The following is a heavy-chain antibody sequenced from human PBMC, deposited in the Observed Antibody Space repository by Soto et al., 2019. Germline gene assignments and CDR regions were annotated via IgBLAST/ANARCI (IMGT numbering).Heavy chain of an antibody. CDR2: ISGSGGST. D-gene: IGHD4-17*01. V-gene: IGHV3-23*01. Sequence: PGXSLILSCAASGFTFSSYAMSCVRQAPGKGLEWVSAISGSGGSTYYADSVKGRFTISRDNSKNTLYLQMNSLGAEDTAVYYCAKRVLRWSFDYWGQGTLVTVSS. J-gene: IGHJ4*02. CDR1: GFTFSSYA. CDR3: AKRVLRWSFDY.